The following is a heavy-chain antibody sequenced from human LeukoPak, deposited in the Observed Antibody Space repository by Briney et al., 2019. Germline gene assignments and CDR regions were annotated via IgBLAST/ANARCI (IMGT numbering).Heavy chain of an antibody. V-gene: IGHV1-69*13. CDR2: IIPIFGTA. CDR1: GGTFSSYA. Sequence: GASVKVSCKASGGTFSSYAISWVRQAPGQGLEWMGGIIPIFGTANYAQKFQGRVTITADESTSTAYMELSSLRPEDTAVYYCARGGSGPYVGLFDVWGQGTTVTVSS. D-gene: IGHD4-23*01. CDR3: ARGGSGPYVGLFDV. J-gene: IGHJ6*02.